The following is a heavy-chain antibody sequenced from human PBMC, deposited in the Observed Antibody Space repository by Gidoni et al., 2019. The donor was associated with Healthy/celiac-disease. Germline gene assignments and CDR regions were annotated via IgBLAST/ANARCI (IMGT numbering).Heavy chain of an antibody. Sequence: QVQLQESGPGLVKPSQTLSLTCTVSGGSISSGSYYWSWIRQPAGKGLEWIGRIYTSGSTNYNPSLKSRVTISVDTSKNQFSLKLSSVTAADTAVYYCARSRYSSGWYRTDYWGQGTLVTVSS. D-gene: IGHD6-19*01. V-gene: IGHV4-61*02. CDR3: ARSRYSSGWYRTDY. CDR2: IYTSGST. J-gene: IGHJ4*02. CDR1: GGSISSGSYY.